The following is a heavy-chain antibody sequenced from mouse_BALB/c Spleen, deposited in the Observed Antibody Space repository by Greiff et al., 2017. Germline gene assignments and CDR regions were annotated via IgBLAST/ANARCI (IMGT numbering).Heavy chain of an antibody. D-gene: IGHD1-1*01. CDR2: IDPYYGGT. CDR1: GYSFTGYN. Sequence: EVHLVESGPELEKPGASVKISCKASGYSFTGYNMNWVKQSNGKSLEWIGNIDPYYGGTSYNQKFKGKATLTVDKSSSTAYMQLKSLTSEDSAVYYCARGTVVANYYAMDYWGQGTSVTVSS. J-gene: IGHJ4*01. CDR3: ARGTVVANYYAMDY. V-gene: IGHV1-39*01.